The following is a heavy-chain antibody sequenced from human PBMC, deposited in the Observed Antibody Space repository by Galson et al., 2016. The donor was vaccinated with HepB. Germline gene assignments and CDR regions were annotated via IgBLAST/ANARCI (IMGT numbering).Heavy chain of an antibody. CDR2: IYYSGST. CDR1: AGSIKTYY. Sequence: VSAGSIKTYYWSWIRQPPGKGLEWIGYIYYSGSTNYHPSLKSRVTISIDASKNQFSLKLRSVTAADTAVYYCASSNMWRGWFDPWGQGTLVTVSS. D-gene: IGHD2-21*01. J-gene: IGHJ5*02. CDR3: ASSNMWRGWFDP. V-gene: IGHV4-59*01.